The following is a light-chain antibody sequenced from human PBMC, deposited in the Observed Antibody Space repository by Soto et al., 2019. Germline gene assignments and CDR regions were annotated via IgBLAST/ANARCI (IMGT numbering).Light chain of an antibody. CDR3: QHYNSYST. CDR1: QSISSW. CDR2: DAS. V-gene: IGKV1-5*01. J-gene: IGKJ1*01. Sequence: DIQMTQSPSTLSASVGDRVTITCRASQSISSWLGWYQQKPGKAPKLLIYDASSLESGVPSRFSGSGSGTEFTLTISSLQPDDFASYCCQHYNSYSTFGQGTKVEIK.